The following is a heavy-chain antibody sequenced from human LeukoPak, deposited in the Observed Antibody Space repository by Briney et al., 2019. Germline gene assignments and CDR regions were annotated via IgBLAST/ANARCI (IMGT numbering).Heavy chain of an antibody. Sequence: GGSLRLSCAASGFTFYRYWMHWVRQAPGKGLAWVSRINSDGSDTGYADSVRGRFTISRDNAKNTPYLQMNSLRAEDTAVYYCARDESLPFDIWGQGTMVTVSS. CDR1: GFTFYRYW. CDR3: ARDESLPFDI. CDR2: INSDGSDT. J-gene: IGHJ3*02. V-gene: IGHV3-74*01.